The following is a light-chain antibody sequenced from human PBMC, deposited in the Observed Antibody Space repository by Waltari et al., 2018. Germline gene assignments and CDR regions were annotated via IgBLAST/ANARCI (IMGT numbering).Light chain of an antibody. V-gene: IGKV1-39*01. J-gene: IGKJ1*01. CDR3: QQSFNTPRT. CDR2: TAS. Sequence: DIQMTQSPSSLSASVGDRVTITCRATENIRTFLNWYQMKPGKAPRLMIYTASNLQSGVPPRFSGSGSGTECTLTISSLQREDFATYFCQQSFNTPRTFGQGTKVEIK. CDR1: ENIRTF.